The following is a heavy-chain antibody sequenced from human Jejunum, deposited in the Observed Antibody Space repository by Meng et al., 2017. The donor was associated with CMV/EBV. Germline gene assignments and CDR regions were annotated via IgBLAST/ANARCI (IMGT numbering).Heavy chain of an antibody. CDR2: IHYSEST. CDR1: CGSISSYH. Sequence: FSCGSISSYHWSWVRQSPGKVLEWLGYIHYSESTKYTPSLESRVTMSLDRSRNQFSLRLSAVTAADTAVYFCVRGVSPTEWPLEKWGQGTLVTVSS. V-gene: IGHV4-59*01. CDR3: VRGVSPTEWPLEK. D-gene: IGHD3-3*01. J-gene: IGHJ4*02.